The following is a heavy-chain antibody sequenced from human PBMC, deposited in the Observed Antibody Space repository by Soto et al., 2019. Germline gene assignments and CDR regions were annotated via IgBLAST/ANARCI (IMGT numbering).Heavy chain of an antibody. Sequence: QVQLVQSGAEVKKPGSSVNVSCKTSGGTFGNSAVTWVRQAPGQGLEWLGGIVPMFGTANYAQKFQGRVTITADESTITAYMELNSLKPDDTDVYYGARDGDPQSAFWSGPLGGGRFDPWGQGTLVTVSS. D-gene: IGHD3-3*01. J-gene: IGHJ5*02. V-gene: IGHV1-69*12. CDR1: GGTFGNSA. CDR3: ARDGDPQSAFWSGPLGGGRFDP. CDR2: IVPMFGTA.